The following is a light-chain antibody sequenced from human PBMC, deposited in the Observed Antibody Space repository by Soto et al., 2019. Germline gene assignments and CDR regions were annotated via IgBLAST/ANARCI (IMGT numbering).Light chain of an antibody. CDR2: STS. Sequence: QSVLTQPPSASGTPGQIVFISCSRSSSNIGSNTVTWYQQLPGTAPKLLIYSTSQRSSGVPGRFSGSKSGASASLSISGLQSEDEADYYCAAWDDRLGVYVFGTGTKVTVL. CDR3: AAWDDRLGVYV. CDR1: SSNIGSNT. J-gene: IGLJ1*01. V-gene: IGLV1-44*01.